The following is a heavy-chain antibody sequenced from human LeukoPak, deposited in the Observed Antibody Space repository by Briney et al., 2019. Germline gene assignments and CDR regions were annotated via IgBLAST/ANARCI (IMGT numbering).Heavy chain of an antibody. CDR2: IKYDGNEE. CDR1: GFTFSSYC. D-gene: IGHD1-1*01. Sequence: GGSLRLSCAASGFTFSSYCMSWMRQAPGKGLEWVANIKYDGNEEYYVDSVKGRFTISRDNAKNSLYLQLNSLRVEDTAVYYCKSGGAAPGSFDYWGQGTLVTVSS. CDR3: KSGGAAPGSFDY. V-gene: IGHV3-7*01. J-gene: IGHJ4*02.